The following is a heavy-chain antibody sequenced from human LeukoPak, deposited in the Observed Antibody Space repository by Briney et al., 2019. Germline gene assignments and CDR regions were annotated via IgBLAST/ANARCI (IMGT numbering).Heavy chain of an antibody. D-gene: IGHD4-17*01. CDR2: IIPIFGTA. CDR1: GYTFTSYG. Sequence: GASVKVSCKASGYTFTSYGISWVRQAPGQGLEWMGGIIPIFGTANYAQKFQGRVTITTDESTSTAYMELSSLRSEDTAVYYCARGRMDYGYYFDHWGQGTLVTVSS. V-gene: IGHV1-69*05. J-gene: IGHJ4*02. CDR3: ARGRMDYGYYFDH.